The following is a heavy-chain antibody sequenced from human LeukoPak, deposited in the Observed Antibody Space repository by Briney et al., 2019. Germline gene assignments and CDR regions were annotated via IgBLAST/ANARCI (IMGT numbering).Heavy chain of an antibody. V-gene: IGHV1-69*06. CDR1: GGTFSSYA. J-gene: IGHJ4*02. Sequence: ASVKVSCKASGGTFSSYAISWVRQAPGRGLEWMGGIIPIFGTANYAQKFQGRVTITADKSTSTAYIELSTLRSEDTAVYYCARDKSIWFGEVKFDYWGRGTLVTVSS. CDR2: IIPIFGTA. CDR3: ARDKSIWFGEVKFDY. D-gene: IGHD3-10*01.